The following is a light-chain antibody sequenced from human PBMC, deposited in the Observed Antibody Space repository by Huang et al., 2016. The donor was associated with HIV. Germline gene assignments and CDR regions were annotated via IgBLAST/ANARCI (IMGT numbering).Light chain of an antibody. CDR3: LQDHNYPRT. J-gene: IGKJ1*01. V-gene: IGKV1-6*01. CDR2: CAS. CDR1: QGITDD. Sequence: AIQMTQSPSSLSASFGDRVTITCRASQGITDDLAWYQQKPGKAPKLLISCASTLRRGVPSRFSGSVSGTDFTLTISSLQPEDYATYYCLQDHNYPRTFGQGTKVEI.